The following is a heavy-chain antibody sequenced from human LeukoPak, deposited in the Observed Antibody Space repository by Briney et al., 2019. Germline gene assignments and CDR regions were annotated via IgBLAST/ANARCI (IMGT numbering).Heavy chain of an antibody. CDR3: ARANWYCSSTSCYASYYYYGMDV. D-gene: IGHD2-2*01. V-gene: IGHV3-7*01. J-gene: IGHJ6*02. CDR2: IKQDGSEK. CDR1: GFTFSSYW. Sequence: GGSLRLSCAASGFTFSSYWMSWVRQAPGRGLEWVANIKQDGSEKYYLDSVKGRFTISRDNANNSLYLQMNSLRAEDTAVYYCARANWYCSSTSCYASYYYYGMDVWGQGTTVTVSS.